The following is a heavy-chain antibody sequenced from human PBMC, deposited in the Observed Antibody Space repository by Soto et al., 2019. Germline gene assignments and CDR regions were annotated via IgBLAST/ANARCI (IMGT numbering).Heavy chain of an antibody. V-gene: IGHV4-39*01. Sequence: SETLSLTCTVSGDSITNSNYYWGWFRQPPGKGLEWIASIYYIGSTYYNPSLKSRVTISVDTSNNQFSLNLNSVTASDTAVYYCAGRNSLASVSLNFRELSNYRWVDPWGPGTLVTVSS. CDR2: IYYIGST. CDR1: GDSITNSNYY. CDR3: AGRNSLASVSLNFRELSNYRWVDP. D-gene: IGHD3-16*02. J-gene: IGHJ5*02.